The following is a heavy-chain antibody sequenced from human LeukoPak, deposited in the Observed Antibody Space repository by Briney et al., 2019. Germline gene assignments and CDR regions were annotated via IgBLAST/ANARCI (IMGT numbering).Heavy chain of an antibody. CDR2: IYSGGST. J-gene: IGHJ4*02. D-gene: IGHD6-19*01. CDR1: GFTVRSSY. Sequence: GGSLRLSCAASGFTVRSSYMSWVRQAPWKGLEWVSVIYSGGSTYYADSVKGRFTISRDNSKNTLYLQMNSLRAEDTAVYYCARVGGYSSGPDYWGQGTLVTVSS. CDR3: ARVGGYSSGPDY. V-gene: IGHV3-53*01.